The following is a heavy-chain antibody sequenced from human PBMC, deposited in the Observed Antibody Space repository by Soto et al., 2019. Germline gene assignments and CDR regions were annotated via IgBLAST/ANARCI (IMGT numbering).Heavy chain of an antibody. CDR2: ISGSGDST. CDR3: AKDLLVDAIHWFDP. Sequence: GGSLRLSCVASGFTFKNFAMTWVRQSPGKGLEWVSTISGSGDSTYYTDSVKGRFTISRDNSKNTLYLELNSLRGEDTAMYYCAKDLLVDAIHWFDPWGQGTLVTVSS. CDR1: GFTFKNFA. V-gene: IGHV3-23*01. D-gene: IGHD2-15*01. J-gene: IGHJ5*02.